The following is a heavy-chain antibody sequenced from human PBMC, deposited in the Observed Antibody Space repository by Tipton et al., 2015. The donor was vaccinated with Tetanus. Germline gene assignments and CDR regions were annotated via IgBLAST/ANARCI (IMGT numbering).Heavy chain of an antibody. J-gene: IGHJ6*02. CDR1: GSDFRSDS. V-gene: IGHV3-48*01. Sequence: GSLRLSCESSGSDFRSDSTNWVRQAPGKGLEWISYIGTGGTPIYYADSVKGRFTISRDNSKNTLYLQMNSLRAEDTAVYYCARSGSGTNYYYYGMDVWGQGTTVTVSS. CDR2: IGTGGTPI. CDR3: ARSGSGTNYYYYGMDV. D-gene: IGHD3-10*01.